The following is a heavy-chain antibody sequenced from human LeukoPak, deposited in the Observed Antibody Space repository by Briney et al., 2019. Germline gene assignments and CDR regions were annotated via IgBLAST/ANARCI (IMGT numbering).Heavy chain of an antibody. D-gene: IGHD6-13*01. CDR3: ARDSSSFNGNWFDP. Sequence: ASVKVSCKASGYTFTGYYMHWVRQAPGQGLEWMGWINPNSGGTNYAQKFQGWVTMTRDTSISTAYVELSRLRSDDTAVYYCARDSSSFNGNWFDPWGQGTLVTVSS. CDR2: INPNSGGT. J-gene: IGHJ5*02. CDR1: GYTFTGYY. V-gene: IGHV1-2*04.